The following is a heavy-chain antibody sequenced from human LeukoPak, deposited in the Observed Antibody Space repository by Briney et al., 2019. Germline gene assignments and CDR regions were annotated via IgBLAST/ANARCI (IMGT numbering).Heavy chain of an antibody. J-gene: IGHJ4*02. CDR2: ISSSSGTII. CDR3: VRESSWYFDY. CDR1: GFTFRSYA. Sequence: GGSLRLSCAVSGFTFRSYAMSWIRQAPGKGLEWISYISSSSGTIIHYADSVKGRFTISRDNAKNSLYLQMTSLRAEDTAVYYCVRESSWYFDYWGQGALVTVSS. V-gene: IGHV3-48*04. D-gene: IGHD6-13*01.